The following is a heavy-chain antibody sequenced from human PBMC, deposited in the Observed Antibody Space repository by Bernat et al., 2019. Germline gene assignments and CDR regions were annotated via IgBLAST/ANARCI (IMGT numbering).Heavy chain of an antibody. J-gene: IGHJ4*02. CDR2: IYTGGTT. Sequence: EVQLVETGGDLIQPGGSLRLSCAASGFTANSNYMTWVRQTPGKGLEWVSIIYTGGTTYYADSVKGRFTISRENSKNTLYLQMNSLRAEDPAVYYCAWLITVRAWRFDSWGQGTLVTVSS. CDR1: GFTANSNY. CDR3: AWLITVRAWRFDS. D-gene: IGHD4-17*01. V-gene: IGHV3-53*02.